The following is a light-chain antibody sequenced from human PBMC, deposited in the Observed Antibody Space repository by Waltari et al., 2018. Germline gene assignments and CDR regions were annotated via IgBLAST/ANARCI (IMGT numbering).Light chain of an antibody. J-gene: IGLJ1*01. CDR1: SSDVGGHNA. V-gene: IGLV2-14*01. CDR2: DVT. CDR3: SSYTSSITYV. Sequence: QSAPTQPASVSGSPGPSIPISCTGTSSDVGGHNAVSWYQQHPGKAPKLMIYDVTNRPSGVSNRFSGSKSGNTASLTISGLQAEDEADYYCSSYTSSITYVFGTGTKVTVL.